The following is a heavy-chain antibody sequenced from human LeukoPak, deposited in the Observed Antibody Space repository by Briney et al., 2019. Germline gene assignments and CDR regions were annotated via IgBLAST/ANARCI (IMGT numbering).Heavy chain of an antibody. D-gene: IGHD3-3*01. CDR3: ARDYDFWSGHYSYWYFDL. V-gene: IGHV4-4*07. CDR2: IYTSGST. Sequence: SETLSLTCTVSGGSISSYYWSWIRQPAGKGLEWIGRIYTSGSTNYNPSLKSRVTMSVDTSKNQFSLKLSSVTAADTAVYYCARDYDFWSGHYSYWYFDLWGRGTLVTVSS. J-gene: IGHJ2*01. CDR1: GGSISSYY.